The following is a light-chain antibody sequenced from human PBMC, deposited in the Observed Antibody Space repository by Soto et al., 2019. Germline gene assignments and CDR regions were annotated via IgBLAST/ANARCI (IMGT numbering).Light chain of an antibody. Sequence: QSVLTQPASVSGSPGQSITISCTGTSSDVGGSNYVSWYQQHPGKAPKLLIYDVSNRPSGVSNRFSGSKSGNTASLTISGLQAEDEADYYCSSYTSSRTLYVFGAGTKLTVL. CDR2: DVS. CDR1: SSDVGGSNY. CDR3: SSYTSSRTLYV. J-gene: IGLJ1*01. V-gene: IGLV2-14*01.